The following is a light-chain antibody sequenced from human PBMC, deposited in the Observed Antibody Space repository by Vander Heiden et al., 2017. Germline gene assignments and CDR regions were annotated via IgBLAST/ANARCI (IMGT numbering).Light chain of an antibody. V-gene: IGKV1-5*03. Sequence: DIKMTQSPSTLPASVGDRVTITCRASQSISSWLAWYQHKPGKAPKPLIYKASTLESGVPSRFSGSGSGTEFTLTISSLQPDDFATFYCQQYNYYPYTFGQGTKLEIK. J-gene: IGKJ2*01. CDR1: QSISSW. CDR2: KAS. CDR3: QQYNYYPYT.